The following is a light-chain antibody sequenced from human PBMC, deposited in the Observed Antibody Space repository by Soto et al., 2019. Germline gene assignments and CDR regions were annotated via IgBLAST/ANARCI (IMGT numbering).Light chain of an antibody. CDR3: AAWDDSLNGVV. V-gene: IGLV3-9*01. CDR2: RDI. J-gene: IGLJ2*01. CDR1: NIKSKN. Sequence: SYELTQPLSVSVALGQTASFTCGGNNIKSKNVHWYQQKPGQAPVLVIYRDIKRPSGIPERFSGSKSGTSASLAISGLQSEDEADYYCAAWDDSLNGVVFGGGTKLTVL.